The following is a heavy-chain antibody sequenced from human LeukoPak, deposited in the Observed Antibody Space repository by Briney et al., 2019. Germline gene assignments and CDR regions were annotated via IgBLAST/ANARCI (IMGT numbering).Heavy chain of an antibody. CDR3: AKDRGNSGLDLLGY. Sequence: GGSLRLSCAASGFTFSSYAMSWVRQAPGKGLEWVSAISGSGGSTYYADSVKGRFTISRDNSKNTLYLQMNSLTAEDTAVYYCAKDRGNSGLDLLGYWGQGTPVTVSS. V-gene: IGHV3-23*01. D-gene: IGHD1-26*01. J-gene: IGHJ4*02. CDR2: ISGSGGST. CDR1: GFTFSSYA.